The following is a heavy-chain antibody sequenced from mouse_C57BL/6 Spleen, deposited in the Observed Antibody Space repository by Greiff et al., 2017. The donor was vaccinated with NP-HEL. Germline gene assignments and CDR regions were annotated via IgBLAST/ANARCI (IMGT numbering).Heavy chain of an antibody. CDR2: IYPGDGDT. J-gene: IGHJ3*01. Sequence: VQLQQSGPELVKPGASVKISCKASGYAFSSSWMNWVKQRPGKGLEWIGRIYPGDGDTNYNGKFKGKATLTADKSSSTAYMQLSSLTSEDSAVYCCANNYYGSSSLFAYWGQGTLVTVSA. CDR3: ANNYYGSSSLFAY. CDR1: GYAFSSSW. D-gene: IGHD1-1*01. V-gene: IGHV1-82*01.